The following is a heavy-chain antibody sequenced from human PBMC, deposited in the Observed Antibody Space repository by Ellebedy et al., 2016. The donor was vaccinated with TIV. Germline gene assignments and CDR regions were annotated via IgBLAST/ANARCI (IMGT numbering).Heavy chain of an antibody. V-gene: IGHV3-23*01. CDR2: IVGSGA. CDR3: AKDRTSGDGYWVFDN. CDR1: GFTFSPYA. D-gene: IGHD2-21*02. J-gene: IGHJ4*02. Sequence: PGGSLRLSCAASGFTFSPYAMAWVRQAPGKGLEWVSGIVGSGAEKYADSVKGRFTISRDNSKRTVDLQMRSVSAEDTAVYFCAKDRTSGDGYWVFDNWGQGTLVSVSS.